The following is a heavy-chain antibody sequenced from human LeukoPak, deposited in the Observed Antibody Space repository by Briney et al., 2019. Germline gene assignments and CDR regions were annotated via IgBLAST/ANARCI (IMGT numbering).Heavy chain of an antibody. CDR1: GFTFTTYA. V-gene: IGHV3-23*01. CDR3: AKPLGYNWGSPFDY. Sequence: PGGSLRLSCAASGFTFTTYAISWVRQAPGKGLEWVSAISGSGGSTYYADSVKGRFTISRDNSKNTLYLQMNSLRAEDTAVYYCAKPLGYNWGSPFDYWGQGTLVTVSS. CDR2: ISGSGGST. D-gene: IGHD7-27*01. J-gene: IGHJ4*02.